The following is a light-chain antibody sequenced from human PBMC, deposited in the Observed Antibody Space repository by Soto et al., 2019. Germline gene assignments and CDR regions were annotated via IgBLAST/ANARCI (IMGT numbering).Light chain of an antibody. CDR3: QQYGSSPIFT. CDR2: GTS. J-gene: IGKJ3*01. CDR1: QSVSSSY. V-gene: IGKV3-20*01. Sequence: IVLTQSPGTLSLSPGERPTLSCRASQSVSSSYLAWYQQKPGQAPRLLIYGTSGSATGIPDRFSGSGSGTDFTLTISRLEPEDFAVYYCQQYGSSPIFTFGPGTKVDIK.